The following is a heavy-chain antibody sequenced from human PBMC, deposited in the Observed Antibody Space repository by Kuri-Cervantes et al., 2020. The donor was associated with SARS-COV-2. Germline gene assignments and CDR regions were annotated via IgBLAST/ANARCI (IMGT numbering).Heavy chain of an antibody. Sequence: GGSLRLSCAASGFTFSSYGMHWVRQAPGKGLEWVAVIWYDGSNKYYADSVKGRFTISRDNSKNTLYLQMNSLRAEDTAVYYCARRVVRGVIPYYYYGMDVWGQGTTVTVSS. J-gene: IGHJ6*02. D-gene: IGHD3-10*01. CDR1: GFTFSSYG. V-gene: IGHV3-33*01. CDR3: ARRVVRGVIPYYYYGMDV. CDR2: IWYDGSNK.